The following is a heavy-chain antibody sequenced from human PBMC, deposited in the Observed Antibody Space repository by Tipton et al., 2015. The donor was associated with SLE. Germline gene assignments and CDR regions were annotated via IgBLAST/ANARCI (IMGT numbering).Heavy chain of an antibody. CDR2: ISPAESVT. D-gene: IGHD1-26*01. CDR3: AKSGSYLYSHYGLDV. CDR1: GYTFTNYW. V-gene: IGHV5-51*03. Sequence: VQLVQSGAEVKKPGDSLKISCQASGYTFTNYWIAWVRQMPGKGLEWMGVISPAESVTRYSPSFEGQVTISVDNYINTAYLQWSRLKAADTAMYYCAKSGSYLYSHYGLDVWGQGTTVTVSS. J-gene: IGHJ6*02.